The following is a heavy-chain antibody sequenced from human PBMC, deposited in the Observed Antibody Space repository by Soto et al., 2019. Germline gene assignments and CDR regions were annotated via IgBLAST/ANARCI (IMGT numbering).Heavy chain of an antibody. CDR3: AKDRYDILTGYYGYFDY. CDR1: GFTCSSYA. D-gene: IGHD3-9*01. Sequence: GGSLRLSCAASGFTCSSYAMSWVGQSPGKGLEWVSAISGSGGRTSYADSGQGRVTIFRDHSQNTLYLQIDSLRAEETAVYYCAKDRYDILTGYYGYFDYWGQGALVTVS. J-gene: IGHJ4*02. CDR2: ISGSGGRT. V-gene: IGHV3-23*01.